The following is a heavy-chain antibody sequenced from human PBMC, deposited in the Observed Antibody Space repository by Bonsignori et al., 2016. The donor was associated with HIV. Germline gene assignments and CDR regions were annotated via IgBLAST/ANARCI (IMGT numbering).Heavy chain of an antibody. CDR3: AKDLWQHLTPDS. J-gene: IGHJ4*02. CDR2: IGAAFDT. V-gene: IGHV3-23*04. Sequence: EVQLVESGGGLVQRGGSVRLSCAASGFPFSSFVMNWVRQAPGRGLEWVSTIGAAFDTYYADSMRGRFTISRDNSRNTLYLQMSSLRADDTAVYYCAKDLWQHLTPDSWGQGTLV. D-gene: IGHD6-13*01. CDR1: GFPFSSFV.